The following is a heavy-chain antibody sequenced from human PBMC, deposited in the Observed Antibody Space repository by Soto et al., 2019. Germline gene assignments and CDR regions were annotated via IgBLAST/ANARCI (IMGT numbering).Heavy chain of an antibody. CDR3: ARGGEVAGTE. Sequence: QVQLVQSGAEVEKPGASVKVSCKASGYTFTGYYVHWVRQAPGQGLEWMGWINPNSGVTSDAHKFQGSVTMTRDTSISTAYMELSSLRSDDTAVYFCARGGEVAGTEWGQGTLVTVSS. CDR2: INPNSGVT. J-gene: IGHJ4*02. V-gene: IGHV1-2*02. CDR1: GYTFTGYY. D-gene: IGHD6-19*01.